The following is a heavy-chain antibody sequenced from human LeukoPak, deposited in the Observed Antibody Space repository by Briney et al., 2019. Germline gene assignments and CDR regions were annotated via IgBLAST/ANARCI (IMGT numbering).Heavy chain of an antibody. D-gene: IGHD3-16*01. V-gene: IGHV3-11*01. CDR2: ISSSGSTI. CDR3: AKVLNYDFVWGSSDY. CDR1: GFTFSSYW. Sequence: GGSLRLSCAASGFTFSSYWMSWIRQAPGKGLEWVSYISSSGSTIYYADSVKGRFTISRDNAKNSLYLQMNSLRAEDTALYYCAKVLNYDFVWGSSDYWGQGTLVTVSS. J-gene: IGHJ4*02.